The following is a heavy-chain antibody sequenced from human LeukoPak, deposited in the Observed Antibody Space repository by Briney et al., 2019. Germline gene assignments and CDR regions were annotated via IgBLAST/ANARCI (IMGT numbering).Heavy chain of an antibody. CDR3: ARRYTSRATRYFDY. J-gene: IGHJ4*02. V-gene: IGHV5-51*01. CDR1: GYTFTNYW. D-gene: IGHD5-18*01. CDR2: IYPGDSDT. Sequence: GESLKISCKGSGYTFTNYWIGWVRQMPGKGLEWMGIIYPGDSDTRYSPSFQGQVTISAGKSISTAYLQWSSLKASDTAMYYCARRYTSRATRYFDYWGQGTLVTVSS.